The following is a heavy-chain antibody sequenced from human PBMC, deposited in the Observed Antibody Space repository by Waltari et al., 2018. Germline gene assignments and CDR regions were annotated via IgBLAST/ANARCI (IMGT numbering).Heavy chain of an antibody. J-gene: IGHJ4*02. D-gene: IGHD2-15*01. V-gene: IGHV4-59*01. CDR2: IYYSGFA. CDR3: ARTQRYCSGGSCYPYYFDS. Sequence: QVQLQQSGPGLVKPSETLSLTCTVSGGSISPYSWTWIRQSPGQGLEWIGYIYYSGFANHSPSLKGRVTISLDTSNSRFSLSLNSVTAADTAVYYCARTQRYCSGGSCYPYYFDSWGQGTQVTVSS. CDR1: GGSISPYS.